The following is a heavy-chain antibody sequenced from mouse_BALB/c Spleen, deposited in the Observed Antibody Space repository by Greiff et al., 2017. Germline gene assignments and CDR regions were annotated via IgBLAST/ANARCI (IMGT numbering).Heavy chain of an antibody. D-gene: IGHD1-1*01. J-gene: IGHJ4*01. V-gene: IGHV14-1*02. CDR2: IDPENGNT. CDR1: GFNIKDYY. CDR3: ASPTVVARGSAMDY. Sequence: EVKLMESGAELVRPGALVKLSCKASGFNIKDYYMHWVKQRPEQGLEWIGWIDPENGNTIYDPKFQGKASITADTSSNTAYLQLSSLTSEDTAVYYCASPTVVARGSAMDYWGQGTSVTVSS.